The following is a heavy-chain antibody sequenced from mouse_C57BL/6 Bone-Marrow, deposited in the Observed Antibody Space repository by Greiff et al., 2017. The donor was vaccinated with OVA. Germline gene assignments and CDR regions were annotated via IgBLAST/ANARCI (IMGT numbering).Heavy chain of an antibody. Sequence: VQLKESGPELVKPGASVKISCKASGYSFTGYYMHWVKQSSEKSLEWIGEINPSTGGTSHNQKFKGKATLTVDKSSSTAYMQLKSLTSEDSAVYYCAREGYYDYDVEAMDYWGQGTSVTVSS. CDR1: GYSFTGYY. V-gene: IGHV1-43*01. J-gene: IGHJ4*01. D-gene: IGHD2-4*01. CDR2: INPSTGGT. CDR3: AREGYYDYDVEAMDY.